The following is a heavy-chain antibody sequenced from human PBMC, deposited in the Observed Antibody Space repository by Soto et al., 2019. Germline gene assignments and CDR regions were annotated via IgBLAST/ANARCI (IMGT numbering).Heavy chain of an antibody. Sequence: QLQLQESGPGLVKPSETLSLTCTVSGGSVSSSSYYWGWIRQSPGKGLEWIGSIYYSGSTYYNPSLKSRVTISVDTSNNQFSLKLSSVTAEDTAVYYCARRLWFGESYRFDPWGQGTLVTVSS. CDR1: GGSVSSSSYY. V-gene: IGHV4-39*01. CDR3: ARRLWFGESYRFDP. J-gene: IGHJ5*02. D-gene: IGHD3-10*01. CDR2: IYYSGST.